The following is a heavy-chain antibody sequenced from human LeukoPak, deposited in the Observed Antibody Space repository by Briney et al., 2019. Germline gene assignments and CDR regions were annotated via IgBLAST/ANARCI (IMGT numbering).Heavy chain of an antibody. CDR2: ISAYNGNT. V-gene: IGHV1-18*01. CDR3: STLRESDV. CDR1: GYTFTSYG. Sequence: ASVKVSCKASGYTFTSYGISWVRQAPGQGLEWMGWISAYNGNTNYAQKLQGRVTMTDDTSTETAYMELSSLRSDDTAVYYCSTLRESDVWGQGTTVTVSS. J-gene: IGHJ6*02. D-gene: IGHD2/OR15-2a*01.